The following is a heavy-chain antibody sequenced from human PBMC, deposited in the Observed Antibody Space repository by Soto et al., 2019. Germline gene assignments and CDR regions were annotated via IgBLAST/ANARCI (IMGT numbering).Heavy chain of an antibody. Sequence: SQTLSLTCVISGDSVSSNSAAWNWIRQSPSRGLEWLGRTYYRSKWCNDYAVSVKSRITINPDTSKNQFSLQLNSVTPEDTAVYYCAREGKSSGWAYYFDYWGQGTLVTVSS. CDR2: TYYRSKWCN. V-gene: IGHV6-1*01. CDR1: GDSVSSNSAA. D-gene: IGHD6-19*01. J-gene: IGHJ4*02. CDR3: AREGKSSGWAYYFDY.